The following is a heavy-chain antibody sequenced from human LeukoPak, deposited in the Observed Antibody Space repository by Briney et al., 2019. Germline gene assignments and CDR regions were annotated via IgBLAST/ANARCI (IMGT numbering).Heavy chain of an antibody. CDR1: GFTFSSYG. D-gene: IGHD3-3*01. V-gene: IGHV3-33*01. J-gene: IGHJ4*02. CDR3: ARGGPEWPLDY. CDR2: IWYDGSNK. Sequence: GRSLRLSCAASGFTFSSYGMLWVRQAPGKGLEWVAVIWYDGSNKYYADSVKGRFTISRDNSENTLYLQMNSLRAEDTAVYFCARGGPEWPLDYWGQGTLVTVSS.